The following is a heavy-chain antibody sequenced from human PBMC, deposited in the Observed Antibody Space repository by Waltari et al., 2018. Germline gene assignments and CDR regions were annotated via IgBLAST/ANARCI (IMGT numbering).Heavy chain of an antibody. CDR1: GGSISSYY. Sequence: QVQLQESGPGLVKPSETLSLTCTVSGGSISSYYWSWIRQPAGKGLEWIGRIYTGGSNNYTPYLKSRVTMSVDTSKNQFSLKLSSVTAADTAVYYCARGRSYCSSTSCPNWFDPWGQGTLVTVSS. V-gene: IGHV4-4*07. CDR3: ARGRSYCSSTSCPNWFDP. J-gene: IGHJ5*02. CDR2: IYTGGSN. D-gene: IGHD2-2*01.